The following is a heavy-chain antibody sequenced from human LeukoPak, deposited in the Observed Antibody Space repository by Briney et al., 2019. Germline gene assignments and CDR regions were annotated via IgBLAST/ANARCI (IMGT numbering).Heavy chain of an antibody. CDR1: GFTFSSYA. CDR3: AKAGSGSIRARFDY. V-gene: IGHV3-30*04. CDR2: ISYDGSNK. D-gene: IGHD3-22*01. Sequence: GGSLRLSCAASGFTFSSYAMHWVRQAPGKGLELVAVISYDGSNKYYADSVKGRFTIPRDNSKNTLYLQMNSLRAEDTAVYYCAKAGSGSIRARFDYWGQGTLVTVSS. J-gene: IGHJ4*02.